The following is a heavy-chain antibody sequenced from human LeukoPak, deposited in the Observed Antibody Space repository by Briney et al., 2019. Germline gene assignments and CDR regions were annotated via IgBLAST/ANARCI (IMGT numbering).Heavy chain of an antibody. D-gene: IGHD3-16*01. CDR1: GFTFSRFW. CDR3: ARDVEGGTFDI. Sequence: GGSLRLSCAASGFTFSRFWMNWVRQAPGRGLEWVANIDQSGGRNNYVDSVKGRFTISRDNAKNSLFLEMSSLRADDAAVYFCARDVEGGTFDIWGQGTTVTVSS. J-gene: IGHJ3*02. CDR2: IDQSGGRN. V-gene: IGHV3-7*05.